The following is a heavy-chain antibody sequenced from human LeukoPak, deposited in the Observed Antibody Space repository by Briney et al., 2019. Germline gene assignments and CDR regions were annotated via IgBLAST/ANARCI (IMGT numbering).Heavy chain of an antibody. CDR1: GFTFSSYG. Sequence: GGSLRLSCAASGFTFSSYGMQWVRQAPGKGLEWVSGISGSGSRAYYADSVQGRFTISRDNSKNTLYLQMHSLRAEDAAVYFCAKAPVTSCRGAYCYPFDSWGQGTLVTVSS. CDR2: ISGSGSRA. V-gene: IGHV3-23*01. D-gene: IGHD2-21*01. J-gene: IGHJ4*02. CDR3: AKAPVTSCRGAYCYPFDS.